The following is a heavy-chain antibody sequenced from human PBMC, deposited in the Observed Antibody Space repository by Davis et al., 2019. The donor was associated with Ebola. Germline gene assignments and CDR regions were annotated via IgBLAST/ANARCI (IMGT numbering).Heavy chain of an antibody. CDR2: VYNDGRT. D-gene: IGHD4-23*01. CDR3: AGFGGYSY. J-gene: IGHJ4*02. CDR1: GFTFSSYG. V-gene: IGHV3-NL1*01. Sequence: PGGSLRLSCAASGFTFSSYGMHWVRQAPGMGLEWVSIVYNDGRTYYAASVKGRFTVSRHNSENTLSLQMNSLRPDDTAVYYCAGFGGYSYWGQGTLVTVSS.